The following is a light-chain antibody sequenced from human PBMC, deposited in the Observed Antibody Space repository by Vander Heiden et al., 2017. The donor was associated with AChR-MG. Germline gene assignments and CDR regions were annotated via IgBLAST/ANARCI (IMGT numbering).Light chain of an antibody. CDR3: HYYETSRVV. CDR2: RNE. Sequence: QSALTQPPSVSGAPGQRITISCTGSSSNIGAGYDVHWYQQLPGAAPQLLIYRNENRPSGVPDRFYGSKSGKYASTDITGLLAEEEADDYCHYYETSRVVFGGGTKVTVL. J-gene: IGLJ2*01. CDR1: SSNIGAGYD. V-gene: IGLV1-40*01.